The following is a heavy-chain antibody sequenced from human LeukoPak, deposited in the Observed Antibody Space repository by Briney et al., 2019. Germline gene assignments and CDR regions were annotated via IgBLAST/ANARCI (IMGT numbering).Heavy chain of an antibody. Sequence: SETLSLTCTVSGTSMNTYYWSWVRQPPGKGLEWIGYIYYTGSTKYNPSLKSRVTISVDTSKNQFSLKLSSVTAADTAVYYCARGLSYRGTDMDVWGKGTTVTVSS. CDR3: ARGLSYRGTDMDV. CDR2: IYYTGST. J-gene: IGHJ6*03. CDR1: GTSMNTYY. V-gene: IGHV4-59*12. D-gene: IGHD2-21*01.